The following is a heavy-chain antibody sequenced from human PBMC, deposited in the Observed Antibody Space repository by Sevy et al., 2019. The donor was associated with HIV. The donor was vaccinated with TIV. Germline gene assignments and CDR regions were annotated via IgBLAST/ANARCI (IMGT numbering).Heavy chain of an antibody. V-gene: IGHV3-30*18. CDR2: ISYDGSNK. CDR1: GFTFSSYG. D-gene: IGHD3-3*01. J-gene: IGHJ4*02. CDR3: AKDPYYDFWSGYYSYFDY. Sequence: GGSLRLSCAASGFTFSSYGMHWVRQAPGKGLEWVAVISYDGSNKYYADSVKGQFTISRDNSKNTLYLQMNSLRAEDTAVYYCAKDPYYDFWSGYYSYFDYWGQGTLVTVSS.